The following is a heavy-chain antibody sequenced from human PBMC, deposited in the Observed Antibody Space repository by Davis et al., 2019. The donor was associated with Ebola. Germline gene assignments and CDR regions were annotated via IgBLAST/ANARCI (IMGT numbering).Heavy chain of an antibody. J-gene: IGHJ3*02. D-gene: IGHD3-16*02. Sequence: MPSETLSLTCTVSGGSISSYYWSWIRQPPGKGLEWIGYIYYSGSTNYNPSLKSRVTISVDTSKNQFSLKLSSVTAADTAVYYCARERMITFGGVIVITQDAFDIWGQGTMVTVSS. CDR3: ARERMITFGGVIVITQDAFDI. V-gene: IGHV4-59*01. CDR2: IYYSGST. CDR1: GGSISSYY.